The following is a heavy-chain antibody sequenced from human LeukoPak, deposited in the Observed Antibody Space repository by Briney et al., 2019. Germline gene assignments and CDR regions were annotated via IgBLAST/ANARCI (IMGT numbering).Heavy chain of an antibody. CDR2: IKQDGSEK. J-gene: IGHJ6*02. Sequence: GGSLRLSCVTSGFTFSSYWMSWVRQAPGKGLEWVAIIKQDGSEKYYVDAVKGRITVSRDNAKNSLYLQLNSLRAEDTAKYYCVTASYFYGMAVWGQGTTVVVSS. V-gene: IGHV3-7*03. CDR1: GFTFSSYW. CDR3: VTASYFYGMAV.